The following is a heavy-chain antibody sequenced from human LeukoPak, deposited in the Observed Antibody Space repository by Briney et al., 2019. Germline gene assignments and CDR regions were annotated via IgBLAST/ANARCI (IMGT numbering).Heavy chain of an antibody. V-gene: IGHV1-2*02. CDR1: GFTFTDHY. D-gene: IGHD2/OR15-2a*01. CDR3: VREGEGPLSKDF. J-gene: IGHJ4*02. Sequence: ASVKVSCKSSGFTFTDHYIHWVRQGPGQGLEWMGYIGPHSTFTSSPQEFQGRVTMTRDASMSTAYMELTRLTSDDTAVYYCVREGEGPLSKDFWGQGTLVTVSS. CDR2: IGPHSTFT.